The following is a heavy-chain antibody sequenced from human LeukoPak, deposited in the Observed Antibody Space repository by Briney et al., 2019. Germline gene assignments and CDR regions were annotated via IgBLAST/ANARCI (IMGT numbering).Heavy chain of an antibody. CDR2: IYYSGST. J-gene: IGHJ4*02. CDR1: GGSISSYY. V-gene: IGHV4-59*08. Sequence: SETLSLTCTVSGGSISSYYWSWIRQPPGKGLEWIGYIYYSGSTNYNPSLKSRVTISVDTSKNQFSLKLSSVTAADTAVYYCARADYYDSSGPPMTFDYWGQGTLVTVSS. D-gene: IGHD3-22*01. CDR3: ARADYYDSSGPPMTFDY.